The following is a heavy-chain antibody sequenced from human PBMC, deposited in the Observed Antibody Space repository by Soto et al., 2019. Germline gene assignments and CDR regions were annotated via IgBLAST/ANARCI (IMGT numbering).Heavy chain of an antibody. CDR2: FYYSGST. CDR3: ARAYYDTGGYFWFDP. J-gene: IGHJ5*02. D-gene: IGHD3-22*01. Sequence: PSETLSLTCAVSGGSISSSTYHWGWIRQPPGKGLEWIGSFYYSGSTYYNPSLRSRVTISIDTSKNQFSLNLSSVTAADTAVYYCARAYYDTGGYFWFDPWGQGTLVTVS. V-gene: IGHV4-39*01. CDR1: GGSISSSTYH.